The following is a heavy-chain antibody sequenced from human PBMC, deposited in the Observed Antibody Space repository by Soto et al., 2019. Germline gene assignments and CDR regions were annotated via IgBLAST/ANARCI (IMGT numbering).Heavy chain of an antibody. CDR3: ARIKWGLDYYSGMDV. CDR1: GYTFSDYF. J-gene: IGHJ6*02. CDR2: INPKTAAT. D-gene: IGHD1-26*01. V-gene: IGHV1-2*02. Sequence: QVQLVQSGAEVKKSGASVKVSCKTSGYTFSDYFIQWLRQAPGQGLEWVAWINPKTAATNYAKKFQDRVTLPSDTSFSTAYLELTRLRPDDTAIYYCARIKWGLDYYSGMDVWGQGTAVTVSS.